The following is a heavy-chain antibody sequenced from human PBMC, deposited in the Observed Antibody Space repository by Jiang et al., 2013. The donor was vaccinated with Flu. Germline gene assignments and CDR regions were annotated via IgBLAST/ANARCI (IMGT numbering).Heavy chain of an antibody. CDR2: IYYSGST. D-gene: IGHD2-2*01. V-gene: IGHV4-30-4*01. CDR1: GGSISSGDYY. J-gene: IGHJ4*02. Sequence: GSGLVKPSQTLSLTCTVSGGSISSGDYYWSWIRQPPGKGLEWIGYIYYSGSTYYNPSLKSRVTISVDTSKNQFSLKLSSVTAADTAVYYCARGGIVVVPAAIFPLWGQGTLVTVSS. CDR3: ARGGIVVVPAAIFPL.